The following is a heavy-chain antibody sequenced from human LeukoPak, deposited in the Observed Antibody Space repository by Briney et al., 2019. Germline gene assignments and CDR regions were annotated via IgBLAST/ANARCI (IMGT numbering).Heavy chain of an antibody. Sequence: PGRSLRLSCAASGFTFSSYAMHWVRQAPGKGLEWVAVISYDGSNKYYADSVKGRFTISRDNSKNTLYLQMNSLRAEDTAVYYCARDNVGAMALDYWGQGTLVTVSS. CDR3: ARDNVGAMALDY. CDR2: ISYDGSNK. CDR1: GFTFSSYA. J-gene: IGHJ4*02. V-gene: IGHV3-30-3*01. D-gene: IGHD1-26*01.